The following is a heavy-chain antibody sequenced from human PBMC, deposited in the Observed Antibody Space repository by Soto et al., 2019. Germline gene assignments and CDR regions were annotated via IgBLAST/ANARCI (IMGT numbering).Heavy chain of an antibody. D-gene: IGHD2-15*01. CDR1: GFTFSSYA. CDR2: ISGSGGST. Sequence: EVQLLESGGGLVQPGGSLRLSCAASGFTFSSYAMSWVRQAPGKGLEWVSAISGSGGSTYYADSVKGRFTISRDNSKNTLYLQMNSLRAEDTAVYYCAKEPGGGSCWRGDCYPFDYWGQGTLVTVSS. V-gene: IGHV3-23*01. CDR3: AKEPGGGSCWRGDCYPFDY. J-gene: IGHJ4*02.